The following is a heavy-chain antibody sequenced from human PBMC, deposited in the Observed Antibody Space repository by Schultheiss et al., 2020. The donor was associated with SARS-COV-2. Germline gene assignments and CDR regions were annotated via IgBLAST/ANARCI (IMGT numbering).Heavy chain of an antibody. CDR3: ARVASGPIDY. Sequence: GSLRLSCAASGFTFSKAWMSWVRQAPGKGLEWVSVIYSGGSTYYADSVKGRFTISRDNSKNTLYLQMNSLRAEDTAVYYCARVASGPIDYWGQGTLVTVSS. V-gene: IGHV3-53*01. CDR1: GFTFSKAW. D-gene: IGHD5-12*01. CDR2: IYSGGST. J-gene: IGHJ4*02.